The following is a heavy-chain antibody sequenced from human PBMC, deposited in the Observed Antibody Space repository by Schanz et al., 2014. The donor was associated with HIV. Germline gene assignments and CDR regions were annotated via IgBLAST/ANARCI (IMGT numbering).Heavy chain of an antibody. CDR1: GFTFSNYG. D-gene: IGHD3-16*01. CDR3: ARVANWDYYGMDV. V-gene: IGHV3-33*01. Sequence: QVQLVESGGGVVQPGRSLRLSCAASGFTFSNYGMHWVRQAPGKGLEWEALIWYDGSNKYYADSVKGRFTISRDNSKNTLFLQMNSLRGEDTAVYYCARVANWDYYGMDVWGRGTTVTVSS. J-gene: IGHJ6*02. CDR2: IWYDGSNK.